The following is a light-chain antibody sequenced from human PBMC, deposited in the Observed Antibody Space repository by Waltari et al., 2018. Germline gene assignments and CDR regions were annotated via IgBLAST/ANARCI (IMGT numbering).Light chain of an antibody. Sequence: SYEVTQPPSVSVSPGETASITCSGDKLGNRYTCWYQQKPGQSPVLVIYQDSKRPSGIPERFSGSNSGNTATLTISWTQAMDEADYFCQAWDSSTVVFGGGTRLTVL. CDR2: QDS. CDR3: QAWDSSTVV. CDR1: KLGNRY. V-gene: IGLV3-1*01. J-gene: IGLJ2*01.